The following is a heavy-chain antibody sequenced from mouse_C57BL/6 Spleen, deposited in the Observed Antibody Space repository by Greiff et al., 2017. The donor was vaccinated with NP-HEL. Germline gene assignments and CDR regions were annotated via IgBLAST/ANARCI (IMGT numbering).Heavy chain of an antibody. V-gene: IGHV1-66*01. Sequence: QVQLQQSGPELVKPGASVKISCKASGYSFTSYYIHWVKQRPGQGLEWIGWIYPGSGNTKFKGKATLTADTSSSTAYMQLSSLTSEDSAVYYCARENRGFDYWGQGTTLTVSS. CDR1: GYSFTSYY. J-gene: IGHJ2*01. CDR2: IYPGSGNT. CDR3: ARENRGFDY.